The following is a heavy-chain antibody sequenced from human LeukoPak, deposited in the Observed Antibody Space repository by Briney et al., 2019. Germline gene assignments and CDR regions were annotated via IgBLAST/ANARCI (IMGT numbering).Heavy chain of an antibody. CDR3: TRDPPAVAINTYA. CDR1: EVSVSSNF. V-gene: IGHV3-66*01. Sequence: GGSLRLSCAASEVSVSSNFMIWVRQAPGKGLEWVSLIYSGGETSYADSVKGRFSISRDNSKNTLYLQMNSLRVEDTAVYYCTRDPPAVAINTYAWGRGTLVTVSS. J-gene: IGHJ5*02. D-gene: IGHD6-13*01. CDR2: IYSGGET.